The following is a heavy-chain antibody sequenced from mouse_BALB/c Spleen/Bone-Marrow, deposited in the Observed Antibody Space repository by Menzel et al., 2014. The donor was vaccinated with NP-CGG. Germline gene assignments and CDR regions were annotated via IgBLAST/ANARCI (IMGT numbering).Heavy chain of an antibody. V-gene: IGHV4-1*02. CDR2: INPDSNTI. CDR1: GFDFSRYW. Sequence: DVQLQESGGGLVQPGGSLKLSCAASGFDFSRYWMSWVRQAPGKGLEWIGEINPDSNTINYTPSLKDKFIISRDNSKNTLYLQMSKVRSEDTALYYCARLGYYGSFADWGQGTLVTVSA. J-gene: IGHJ3*01. D-gene: IGHD1-2*01. CDR3: ARLGYYGSFAD.